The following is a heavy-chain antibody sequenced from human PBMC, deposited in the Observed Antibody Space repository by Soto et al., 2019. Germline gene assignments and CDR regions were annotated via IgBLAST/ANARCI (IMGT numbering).Heavy chain of an antibody. CDR2: ISGSGVST. Sequence: EVQLLESGGGLVQPGGSVRLSCAASGFTFSSYAMSWVRQAPGKGLEWVSAISGSGVSTYYADSVKGRFTISRDNSKNTLYLQMNSLRAEDTAVDYCANLGQYYDFWSGTDLDFDYWGQGTLVTVSS. V-gene: IGHV3-23*01. CDR1: GFTFSSYA. D-gene: IGHD3-3*01. CDR3: ANLGQYYDFWSGTDLDFDY. J-gene: IGHJ4*02.